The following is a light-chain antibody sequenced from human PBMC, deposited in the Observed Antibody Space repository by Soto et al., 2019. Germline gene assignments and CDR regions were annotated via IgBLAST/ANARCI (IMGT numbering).Light chain of an antibody. CDR3: QQHNSLSIT. CDR1: ENINTW. CDR2: KAS. J-gene: IGKJ5*01. Sequence: DIQMTQSPSTLSASVGDRVTITCRASENINTWLAWYQQQPGKAPKLLIYKASSLQSGAPPRFSGTGSGTEFTLTINSLQADDFATYYCQQHNSLSITFGQGTRLEIK. V-gene: IGKV1-5*03.